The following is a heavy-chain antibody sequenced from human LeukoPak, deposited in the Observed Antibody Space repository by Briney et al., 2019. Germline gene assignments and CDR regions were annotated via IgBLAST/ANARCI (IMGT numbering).Heavy chain of an antibody. J-gene: IGHJ5*02. Sequence: GGSLRLSCAASGFTFSNYWMIWVRQAPGKGLEWVTNIKQDGSEKRYADSVRGRFTVSRDNAQTSLYLQMSSLRAEDTAVYYCARASDPWLQLTWGQGTLVTVSS. CDR3: ARASDPWLQLT. D-gene: IGHD5-24*01. CDR1: GFTFSNYW. CDR2: IKQDGSEK. V-gene: IGHV3-7*05.